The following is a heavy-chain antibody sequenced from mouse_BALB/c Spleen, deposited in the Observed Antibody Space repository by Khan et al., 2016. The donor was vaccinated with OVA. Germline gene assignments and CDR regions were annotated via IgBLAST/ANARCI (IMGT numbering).Heavy chain of an antibody. CDR2: INTYYGDV. CDR1: GYTFTDFT. J-gene: IGHJ3*01. D-gene: IGHD1-1*02. CDR3: TGWGGGSRFAY. V-gene: IGHV1S137*01. Sequence: VQLQQSGAELVRPGVSVKISCKGSGYTFTDFTMHWVKQSHAKSLEWIGIINTYYGDVTYNQKFKGKATMTVDKSSSTVYMELARLTSEDFAIXDLTGWGGGSRFAYWGQGTLVTVSA.